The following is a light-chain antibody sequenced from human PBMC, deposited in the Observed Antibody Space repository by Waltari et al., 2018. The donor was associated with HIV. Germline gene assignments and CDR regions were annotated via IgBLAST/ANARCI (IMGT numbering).Light chain of an antibody. CDR3: GTWDSGLSVVV. J-gene: IGLJ2*01. CDR2: DNK. CDR1: SPNIGTNY. V-gene: IGLV1-51*01. Sequence: QSVLTQPPSVSAAPGQTVTITCPGTSPNIGTNYVSWYQHLPGTAPQLLIYDNKKRPSGIPDRFSASKSGTSATLDITGLQTGDEADYYCGTWDSGLSVVVFGEGTKLTVL.